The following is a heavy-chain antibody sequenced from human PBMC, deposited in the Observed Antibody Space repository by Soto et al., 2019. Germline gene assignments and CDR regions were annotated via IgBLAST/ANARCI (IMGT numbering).Heavy chain of an antibody. CDR2: IYSGGST. J-gene: IGHJ6*02. V-gene: IGHV3-53*01. CDR3: ASDSSGWYVDKNYYYYYGMDV. CDR1: GFTVSSNY. D-gene: IGHD6-19*01. Sequence: GGSLRLSCAASGFTVSSNYMSWVRQAPGKGLEWVSVIYSGGSTYYADSVKGRFTISRDNSKNTLYLQMNSLRAEDTAVYYCASDSSGWYVDKNYYYYYGMDVWGQGTTVTVSS.